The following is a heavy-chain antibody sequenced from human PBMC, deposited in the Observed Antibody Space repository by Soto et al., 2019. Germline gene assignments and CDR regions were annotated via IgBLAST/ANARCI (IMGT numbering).Heavy chain of an antibody. CDR3: VRMLGYAYHY. CDR2: ISSSDAK. Sequence: QVTLKESGPVLVKPTETLTLTCTVSGFSLSHPRMSVGWIRQPPGKALEWLAHISSSDAKSYNTSLRNRLSISQDASKSQVALTLTNMDAVDTATYYCVRMLGYAYHYWGQGTRVNVSS. J-gene: IGHJ4*02. CDR1: GFSLSHPRMS. D-gene: IGHD2-2*01. V-gene: IGHV2-26*01.